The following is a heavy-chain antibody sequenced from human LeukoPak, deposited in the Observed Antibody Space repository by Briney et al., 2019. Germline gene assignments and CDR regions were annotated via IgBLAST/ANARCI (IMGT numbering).Heavy chain of an antibody. CDR3: ARGDGGHDFWSNYPLDS. CDR1: GGTFSSDS. Sequence: AASVKVSCKASGGTFSSDSFSWVRQAPGQGPEWMGRIIPLLGMENCAQKFQDRLTIMADKSTSTVYMELSSLRSGDTAVYYCARGDGGHDFWSNYPLDSWGQGTLVTVSS. V-gene: IGHV1-69*02. CDR2: IIPLLGME. J-gene: IGHJ4*02. D-gene: IGHD3-3*01.